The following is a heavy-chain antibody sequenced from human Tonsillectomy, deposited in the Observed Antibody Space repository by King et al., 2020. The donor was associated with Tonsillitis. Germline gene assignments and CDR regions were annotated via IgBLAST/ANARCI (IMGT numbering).Heavy chain of an antibody. CDR2: ISHDGSDK. CDR1: GLTFRSYG. Sequence: VQLVESGGGVVQPGRSLRLSCAASGLTFRSYGMHWVRQAPGKGLEWVAVISHDGSDKYFADSVKGRFTISRDNSKNTLYLQMNSLRAEDTAVYYCAKDFYDSSGYFPYYFAYWGQGTLVIVSS. D-gene: IGHD3-22*01. CDR3: AKDFYDSSGYFPYYFAY. J-gene: IGHJ4*02. V-gene: IGHV3-30*18.